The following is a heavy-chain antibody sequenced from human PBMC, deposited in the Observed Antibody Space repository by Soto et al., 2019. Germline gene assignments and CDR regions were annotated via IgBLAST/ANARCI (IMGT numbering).Heavy chain of an antibody. D-gene: IGHD2-21*01. J-gene: IGHJ6*02. V-gene: IGHV4-34*01. CDR3: ASKPVDYYYYGMDV. CDR2: INHSGST. CDR1: GGSFSGYY. Sequence: SETLSLTCAVYGGSFSGYYWSWIRQPPGKGLEWIGEINHSGSTYYNPSLKSRVTISVDTSKNQFSLKLSSVTAADTAVYYCASKPVDYYYYGMDVWGQGTTVTVSS.